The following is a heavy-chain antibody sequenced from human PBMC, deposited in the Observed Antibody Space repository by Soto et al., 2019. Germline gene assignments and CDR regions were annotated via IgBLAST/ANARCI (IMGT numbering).Heavy chain of an antibody. CDR1: GGSISSYY. CDR2: IYYSGST. Sequence: SETLSLTCTVSGGSISSYYWSWIRQPPGKGLEWIGYIYYSGSTNYIPSLKSRVTISVDTSKNQFSLKLSSVTAADTAVYYCARTLFGWGIWFDPWGQGTLVTVSS. V-gene: IGHV4-59*01. CDR3: ARTLFGWGIWFDP. D-gene: IGHD3-10*02. J-gene: IGHJ5*02.